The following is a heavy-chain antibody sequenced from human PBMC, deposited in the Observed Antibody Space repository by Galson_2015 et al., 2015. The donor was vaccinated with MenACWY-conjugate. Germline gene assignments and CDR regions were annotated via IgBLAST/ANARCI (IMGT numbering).Heavy chain of an antibody. Sequence: SLRLSCAASGFTFSSYAMHWVRQAPGKGLEWVAVISYDGSNKYYADSVKGRFTISRDNSKNTLYLQMNSLRAEDTAVYYCARAHSGYVSLYYFDYWGQGTLVTVSS. V-gene: IGHV3-30*04. CDR3: ARAHSGYVSLYYFDY. CDR2: ISYDGSNK. J-gene: IGHJ4*02. D-gene: IGHD3-22*01. CDR1: GFTFSSYA.